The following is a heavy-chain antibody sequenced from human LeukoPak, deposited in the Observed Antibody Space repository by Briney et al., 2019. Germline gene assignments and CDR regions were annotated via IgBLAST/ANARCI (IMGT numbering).Heavy chain of an antibody. CDR2: TSSSGETT. V-gene: IGHV3-23*01. D-gene: IGHD3-10*01. Sequence: GGSLRLSCVASGFTFSSYAMSWVRQAAGKGLEWVSSTSSSGETTYYADSVKGRFTISRDNSRNTLYLQMNSLRAEDTALYYCARSLWFGETVGVYWGQGTLVTVSS. CDR1: GFTFSSYA. CDR3: ARSLWFGETVGVY. J-gene: IGHJ4*02.